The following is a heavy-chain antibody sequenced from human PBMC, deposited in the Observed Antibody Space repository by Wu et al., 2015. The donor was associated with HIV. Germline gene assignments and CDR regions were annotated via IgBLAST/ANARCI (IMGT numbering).Heavy chain of an antibody. CDR1: GYTFSGYY. D-gene: IGHD2-21*02. J-gene: IGHJ6*02. CDR2: INPKSGGT. V-gene: IGHV1-2*02. CDR3: ARDGAYCGGDCQVYFYGMDV. Sequence: QVQLVQSGAEVKKPGASVKVSCKASGYTFSGYYMHWVRQAPGQGLEWMGWINPKSGGTKYAQKFQGRVTMTRDTSISTAYMELSRLRSDDTAVYYCARDGAYCGGDCQVYFYGMDVWGQGTTVTVSS.